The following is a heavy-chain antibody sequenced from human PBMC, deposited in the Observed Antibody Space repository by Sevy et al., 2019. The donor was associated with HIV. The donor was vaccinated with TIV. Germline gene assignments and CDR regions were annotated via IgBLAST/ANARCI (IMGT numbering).Heavy chain of an antibody. J-gene: IGHJ5*02. CDR2: IYWNDDK. CDR1: GFSLSTSGVG. CDR3: ALARYCSGGSCYEFDP. D-gene: IGHD2-15*01. Sequence: SGPTLVNPTQTLTLTCTFSGFSLSTSGVGVGWIRQPPGKALEWLALIYWNDDKRYSPSLKSRLTITKDTSKNQVVLTMTNMDPVDTATYYYALARYCSGGSCYEFDPWGQGTLVTVSS. V-gene: IGHV2-5*01.